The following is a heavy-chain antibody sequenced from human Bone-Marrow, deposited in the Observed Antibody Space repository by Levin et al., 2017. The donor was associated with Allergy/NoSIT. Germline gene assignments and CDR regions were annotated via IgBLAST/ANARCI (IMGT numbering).Heavy chain of an antibody. CDR3: ARVEGLGYYDFWSGYYGIGYFDY. CDR2: IYYSGST. Sequence: ASETLSLTCTVSGGSISSYYWSWIRQPPGKGLEWIGYIYYSGSTNYNPSLKSRVTISVDTSKNQFSLKLSSVTAADTAVYYCARVEGLGYYDFWSGYYGIGYFDYWGQGTLVTVSS. D-gene: IGHD3-3*01. CDR1: GGSISSYY. J-gene: IGHJ4*02. V-gene: IGHV4-59*01.